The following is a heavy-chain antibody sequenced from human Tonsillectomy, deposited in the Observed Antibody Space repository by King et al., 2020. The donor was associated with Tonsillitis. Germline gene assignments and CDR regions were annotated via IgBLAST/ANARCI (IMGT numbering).Heavy chain of an antibody. J-gene: IGHJ3*02. D-gene: IGHD3-16*01. CDR2: IRSKASSYAT. V-gene: IGHV3-73*02. Sequence: VQLVESGGGLVQPGGSLKLSCAASVFTFSGSAMHLVRQASGKGLEWVGRIRSKASSYATAYAASVKGRFTISRDDSKNTAYLQMNSLKTEDTAVYYCTSSPGGSFDIWGQGTMVTVSS. CDR1: VFTFSGSA. CDR3: TSSPGGSFDI.